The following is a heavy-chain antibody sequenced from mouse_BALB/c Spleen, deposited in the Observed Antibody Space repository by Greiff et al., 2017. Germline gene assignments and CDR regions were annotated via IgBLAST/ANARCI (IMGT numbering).Heavy chain of an antibody. D-gene: IGHD1-1*01. CDR3: ATLYYGSSYFAY. CDR1: GYSITSDYA. J-gene: IGHJ3*01. V-gene: IGHV3-2*02. Sequence: EVQLVESGPGLVKPSQSLSLTCTVTGYSITSDYAWNWIRQFPGNKLEWMGYISYSGSTSYNPSLKSRISITRDTSKNQFFLQLNSVTTEDTATYYCATLYYGSSYFAYWGQGTLVTVSA. CDR2: ISYSGST.